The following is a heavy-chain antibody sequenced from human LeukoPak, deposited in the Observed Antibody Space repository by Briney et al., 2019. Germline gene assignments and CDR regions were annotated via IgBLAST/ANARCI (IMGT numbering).Heavy chain of an antibody. CDR2: ISGSGGST. D-gene: IGHD2-2*01. Sequence: PGGSLRLSCAASGFTFSSYAMGWVRQAPGKGLEWVSAISGSGGSTYYADSGKGRFTISRDNSKNTLYLQMDSLRAEDTAVYYGATPASSTSQQSPLDYWGQGTLVTVSS. J-gene: IGHJ4*02. CDR3: ATPASSTSQQSPLDY. CDR1: GFTFSSYA. V-gene: IGHV3-23*01.